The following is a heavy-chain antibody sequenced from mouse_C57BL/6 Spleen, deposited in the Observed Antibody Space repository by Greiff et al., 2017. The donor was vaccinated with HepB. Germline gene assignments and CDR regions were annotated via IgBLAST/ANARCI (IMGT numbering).Heavy chain of an antibody. V-gene: IGHV5-4*03. CDR3: ARRTSHYYAMDY. Sequence: EVKLQESGGGLVKPGGSLKLSCAASGFTFSSYAMSWVRQTPEKRLEWVATISDGGSYTYYPDNVKGRFTISRDNAKNNLYLQMSHLKSEDTAMYYFARRTSHYYAMDYWGQGTSVTVSS. CDR1: GFTFSSYA. CDR2: ISDGGSYT. J-gene: IGHJ4*01.